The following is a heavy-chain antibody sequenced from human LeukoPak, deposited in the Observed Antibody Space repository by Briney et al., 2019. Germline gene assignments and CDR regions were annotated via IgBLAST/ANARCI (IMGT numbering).Heavy chain of an antibody. CDR2: INRDATFT. CDR1: GFTFSSYG. V-gene: IGHV3-48*02. Sequence: PGRSLRLSCAASGFTFSSYGMHWVRQAPGKGLEFVAHINRDATFTSYADPVRGRFTISRDNADNSLFLQMSSLRDGDAAVYYCARDLDWAFDYWGQGTLVAVSS. CDR3: ARDLDWAFDY. D-gene: IGHD3-3*01. J-gene: IGHJ4*02.